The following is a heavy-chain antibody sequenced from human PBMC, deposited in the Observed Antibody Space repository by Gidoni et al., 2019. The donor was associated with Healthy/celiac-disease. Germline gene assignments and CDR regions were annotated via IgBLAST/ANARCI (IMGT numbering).Heavy chain of an antibody. CDR1: GGSISSYY. CDR2: IYYSGST. CDR3: ARGSSSWYPFFDY. V-gene: IGHV4-59*01. D-gene: IGHD6-13*01. Sequence: QVQLQESGPGLVKPSETLSLTCPVSGGSISSYYWSWIRQPPGKGLEWIGYIYYSGSTNYNPSLKSRVTISVDTSKNQFSLKLSPVTAADTAVYYCARGSSSWYPFFDYWGQGTLVTVSS. J-gene: IGHJ4*02.